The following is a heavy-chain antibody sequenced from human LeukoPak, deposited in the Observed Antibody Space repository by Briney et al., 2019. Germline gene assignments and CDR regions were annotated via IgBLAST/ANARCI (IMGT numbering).Heavy chain of an antibody. V-gene: IGHV1-69*13. D-gene: IGHD6-19*01. CDR1: GGTLSSYA. CDR2: IIPIFGTA. CDR3: ARDLYSSGWFGY. Sequence: ASVKVSCKASGGTLSSYAISWVRQAPGQGLEWMGGIIPIFGTANYAQKFQGRVTVTADESTSTAYMELSSLRSEDTAVYYCARDLYSSGWFGYWGQGTLVTVSS. J-gene: IGHJ5*01.